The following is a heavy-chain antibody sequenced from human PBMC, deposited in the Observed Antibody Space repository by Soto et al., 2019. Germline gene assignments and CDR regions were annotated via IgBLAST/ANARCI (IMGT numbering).Heavy chain of an antibody. D-gene: IGHD3-16*02. CDR3: AKVSPEVVDYDYIWGSYSSIRPFDY. CDR2: ISGSGGST. V-gene: IGHV3-23*01. J-gene: IGHJ4*02. CDR1: GFTFSSYA. Sequence: PGGSLRLSCAAAGFTFSSYAMSWVRQAPGKGLEWVSAISGSGGSTYYADSVKGRFTISRDNSKNTLYLQMNSLRAEDTAVYYCAKVSPEVVDYDYIWGSYSSIRPFDYWGQGTLVTVSS.